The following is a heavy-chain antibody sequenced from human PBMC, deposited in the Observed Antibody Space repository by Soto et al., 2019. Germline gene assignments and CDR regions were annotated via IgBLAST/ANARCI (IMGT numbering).Heavy chain of an antibody. D-gene: IGHD3-9*01. Sequence: PGESKLISCNGSGCSFTSIWIAWVRQMPGKGMEWMGIIYPGDSDTRYSPSFQGQVTISADKSIRTAFLQWSSLKASDTAKYYCARTGLRYFDWGEGTLVTVSP. CDR3: ARTGLRYFD. CDR2: IYPGDSDT. J-gene: IGHJ4*02. CDR1: GCSFTSIW. V-gene: IGHV5-51*01.